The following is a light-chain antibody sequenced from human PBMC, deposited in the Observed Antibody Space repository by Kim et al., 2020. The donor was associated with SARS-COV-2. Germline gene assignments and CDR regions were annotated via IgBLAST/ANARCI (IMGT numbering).Light chain of an antibody. V-gene: IGKV3-15*01. Sequence: EIVMTQSPATLSVSPRERATLSCRASQSVSNNLVWYQQKPGQAPRLLIYGASTRATGIPARFSGSGSGTEFTLTINSLQSEDFAVYYCQQYNNWPRTFGQGTKVDIK. CDR1: QSVSNN. CDR3: QQYNNWPRT. J-gene: IGKJ1*01. CDR2: GAS.